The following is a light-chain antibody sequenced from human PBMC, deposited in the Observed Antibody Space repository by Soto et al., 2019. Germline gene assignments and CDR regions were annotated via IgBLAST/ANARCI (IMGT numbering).Light chain of an antibody. Sequence: EIVLTQSPGTLSLSPGERATLSCRASQSVSSSYLAGYQQKPGQAPRLLIYGASSRATGIPDRFSGSGSATDFTLTISRLEPEDFAVYYCQQYGSPTWTFGQGTKVEIK. V-gene: IGKV3-20*01. CDR2: GAS. J-gene: IGKJ1*01. CDR1: QSVSSSY. CDR3: QQYGSPTWT.